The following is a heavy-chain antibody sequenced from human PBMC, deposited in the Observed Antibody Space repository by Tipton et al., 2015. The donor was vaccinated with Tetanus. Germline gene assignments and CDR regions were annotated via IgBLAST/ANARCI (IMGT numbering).Heavy chain of an antibody. D-gene: IGHD5-24*01. CDR2: INYDGST. V-gene: IGHV4-34*01. J-gene: IGHJ5*02. Sequence: TLSLTCAVYGGTFNNYFWTWIRQPPGKGLEWIGEINYDGSTNYSPSLKSRVTIAVDTSQNLFSLKLTSVTAADTAMYYCARHLYGYWFDPWGQGALVTVSS. CDR1: GGTFNNYF. CDR3: ARHLYGYWFDP.